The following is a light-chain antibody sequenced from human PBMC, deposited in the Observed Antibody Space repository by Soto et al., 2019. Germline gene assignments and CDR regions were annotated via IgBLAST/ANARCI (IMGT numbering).Light chain of an antibody. CDR1: SSDVGAYNY. Sequence: QYALTQPPSASGSPGQSVTISCTGTSSDVGAYNYVSWYQQHPGKAPKIMIYEVSKRPSGVPDRFSGSKSGNTASLTVSGLQAEDEADYYCSSYAGSNNFVFGTGTKVTVL. CDR3: SSYAGSNNFV. V-gene: IGLV2-8*01. J-gene: IGLJ1*01. CDR2: EVS.